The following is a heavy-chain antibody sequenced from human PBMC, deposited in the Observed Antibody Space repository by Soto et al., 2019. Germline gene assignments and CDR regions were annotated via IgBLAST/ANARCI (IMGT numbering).Heavy chain of an antibody. CDR2: INAGNGNT. J-gene: IGHJ6*02. Sequence: QVQLVQSGAEVKKLGASVKVSCTASGNTFTSYAMHWVSQAPGQRLEWMGWINAGNGNTEYSQKFQGRVTITRDTSASTAYIELSSLRSEDTAVYYCARGRVGELWFGMDVWGQGTTVTVSS. D-gene: IGHD3-10*01. CDR1: GNTFTSYA. CDR3: ARGRVGELWFGMDV. V-gene: IGHV1-3*01.